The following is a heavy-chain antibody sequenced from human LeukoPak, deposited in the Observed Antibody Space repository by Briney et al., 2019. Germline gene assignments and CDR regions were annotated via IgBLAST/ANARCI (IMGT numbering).Heavy chain of an antibody. CDR1: GASIISSSYY. V-gene: IGHV4-39*01. D-gene: IGHD3-22*01. CDR2: IYYSGST. CDR3: ASSDSSGYYPRGDY. Sequence: PSETLSLTCTVSGASIISSSYYWGWIRQPPGKGLEWIGSIYYSGSTYYNPSLMSRVTISVDTSKNQFSLKLSSVTAAATAVYYCASSDSSGYYPRGDYSGQGTLVTVSS. J-gene: IGHJ4*02.